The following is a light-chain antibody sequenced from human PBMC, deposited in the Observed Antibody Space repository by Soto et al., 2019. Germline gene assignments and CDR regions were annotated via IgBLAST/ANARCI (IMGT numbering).Light chain of an antibody. J-gene: IGLJ1*01. Sequence: QSALTQPASVSGSPGQSITISCTGTSSDVGGYNYVSWYQQHPGKAPKLMIYEVSNRPSGVSNRFSGSESGNTASLTISGLQADDEADYFCSSYTGTSYVFGTGTKVTVL. CDR1: SSDVGGYNY. CDR2: EVS. V-gene: IGLV2-14*01. CDR3: SSYTGTSYV.